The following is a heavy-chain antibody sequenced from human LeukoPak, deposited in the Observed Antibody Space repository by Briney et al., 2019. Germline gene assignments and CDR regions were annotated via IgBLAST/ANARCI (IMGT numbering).Heavy chain of an antibody. V-gene: IGHV3-30*02. Sequence: GGSLRLSCAASGLTFSSYGMHWVRQAPGKGLEWVAFIRYDGSNKYYADSVKGRFTISRDNSKNTLYLQMNSLRAEDTAVYYCAKDRSRNDYGGFNFDYWGQGTLVTVSS. CDR2: IRYDGSNK. CDR1: GLTFSSYG. J-gene: IGHJ4*02. D-gene: IGHD4-23*01. CDR3: AKDRSRNDYGGFNFDY.